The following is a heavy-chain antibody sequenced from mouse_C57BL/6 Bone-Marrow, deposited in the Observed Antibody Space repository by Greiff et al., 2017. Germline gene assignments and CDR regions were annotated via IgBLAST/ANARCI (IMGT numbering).Heavy chain of an antibody. J-gene: IGHJ3*01. D-gene: IGHD2-3*01. V-gene: IGHV5-6*01. CDR3: ARLRVTGFAY. CDR1: GFTFSSYG. CDR2: ISSGGSYT. Sequence: DVQLVESGGDLVKPGGSLKLSCAASGFTFSSYGMSWVRQTPDKRLEWVATISSGGSYTYYPDSVKGRFTISRDNAKNTLYLQRSSLKSEDTAMYYCARLRVTGFAYWGQGTLVTVSA.